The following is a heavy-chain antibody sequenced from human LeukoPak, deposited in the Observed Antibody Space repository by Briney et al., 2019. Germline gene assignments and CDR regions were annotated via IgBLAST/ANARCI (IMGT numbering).Heavy chain of an antibody. J-gene: IGHJ4*02. CDR2: IYIGGGT. V-gene: IGHV3-23*03. D-gene: IGHD5-24*01. CDR3: AKDYISRDGYWDFDY. Sequence: GGSLRLSCVVSGFTFSEYSMTWVRQAPGKGLGWVSGIYIGGGTTYADSVKGRFTISRDDSTNTVSLEMNSLRVEDTAVYFCAKDYISRDGYWDFDYWGQGILVTVSS. CDR1: GFTFSEYS.